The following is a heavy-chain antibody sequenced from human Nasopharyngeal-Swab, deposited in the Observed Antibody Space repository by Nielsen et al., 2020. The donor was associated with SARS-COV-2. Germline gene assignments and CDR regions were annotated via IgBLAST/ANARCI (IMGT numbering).Heavy chain of an antibody. Sequence: GESLKISCAASGFTFSGSAMHWVRQASGKGLEWVGRIRDKANSYATAYAASGKGRFTISRDDSKNTAYLQMNSLKTEDTAVYYCTSTKGMGVAGEFDYWGQGTLVTVSS. CDR1: GFTFSGSA. D-gene: IGHD6-19*01. J-gene: IGHJ4*02. V-gene: IGHV3-73*01. CDR2: IRDKANSYAT. CDR3: TSTKGMGVAGEFDY.